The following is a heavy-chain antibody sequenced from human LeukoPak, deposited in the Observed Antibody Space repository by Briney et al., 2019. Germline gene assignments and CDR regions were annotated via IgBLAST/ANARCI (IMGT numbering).Heavy chain of an antibody. Sequence: GRSLRLSCAASGFTFSSYAMHWVRQAPGKGLEWVAVISYDGSNKYYADSVKGRFTISRDNSKNTLYLQMNSLRAEDTAVYYCARVVAAAIIDYWGQGTLVTVSS. V-gene: IGHV3-30*04. J-gene: IGHJ4*02. CDR3: ARVVAAAIIDY. CDR1: GFTFSSYA. D-gene: IGHD6-13*01. CDR2: ISYDGSNK.